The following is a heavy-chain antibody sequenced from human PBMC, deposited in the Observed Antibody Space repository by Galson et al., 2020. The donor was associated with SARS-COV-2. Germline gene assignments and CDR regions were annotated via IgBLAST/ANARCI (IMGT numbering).Heavy chain of an antibody. CDR2: IYYSGGT. Sequence: SETLSLTCAVSGGSISGYYWSWIRQSPGKGLEWIGNIYYSGGTKYNPSLKSRVSMSVDTSENQFSLKLNSVTAADTAVYYCARVGGNDGWNWFDPWGQGTLVTVSS. CDR3: ARVGGNDGWNWFDP. CDR1: GGSISGYY. J-gene: IGHJ5*02. V-gene: IGHV4-59*01. D-gene: IGHD1-1*01.